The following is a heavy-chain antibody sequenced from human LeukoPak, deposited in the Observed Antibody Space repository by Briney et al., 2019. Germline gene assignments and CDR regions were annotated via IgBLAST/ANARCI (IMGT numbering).Heavy chain of an antibody. CDR3: ARHTLVGARNAFDI. CDR2: INHSGST. Sequence: SETLSLTCAVYGGSFSGYYWSWIRQPPGKGLEWIGKINHSGSTNYNPSLESRVTISVDTSKNHFSLKLSSVTAADTAVYYCARHTLVGARNAFDIWGQGTMVTVSS. D-gene: IGHD1-26*01. J-gene: IGHJ3*02. V-gene: IGHV4-34*01. CDR1: GGSFSGYY.